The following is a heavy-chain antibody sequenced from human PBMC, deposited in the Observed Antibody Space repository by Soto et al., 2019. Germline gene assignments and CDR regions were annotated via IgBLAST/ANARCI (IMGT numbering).Heavy chain of an antibody. Sequence: GGSLRLSCAASGFTFSSYSMNWVRQAPGKGLEWVSYISSSSSTIYYADSVKGRFTISRDNAKNSLYLQMNSLRDEDTAVYYCARDGGYGDYEGFVSYYYGMDVWGQGTTVTVSS. D-gene: IGHD4-17*01. CDR3: ARDGGYGDYEGFVSYYYGMDV. J-gene: IGHJ6*02. CDR1: GFTFSSYS. V-gene: IGHV3-48*02. CDR2: ISSSSSTI.